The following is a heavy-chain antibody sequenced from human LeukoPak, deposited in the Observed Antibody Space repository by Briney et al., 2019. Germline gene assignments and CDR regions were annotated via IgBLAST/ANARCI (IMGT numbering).Heavy chain of an antibody. CDR2: ISAYNGNT. CDR1: TFXXXG. V-gene: IGHV1-18*01. D-gene: IGHD3-16*01. J-gene: IGHJ4*02. CDR3: ARDYGYLGY. Sequence: TFXXXGITWVRQAPGQGLEWMGWISAYNGNTNYAQKLQGRVTMTTDTSTSTAYMELKSLRSDDTAIYYCARDYGYLGYWGQGTLVTVSS.